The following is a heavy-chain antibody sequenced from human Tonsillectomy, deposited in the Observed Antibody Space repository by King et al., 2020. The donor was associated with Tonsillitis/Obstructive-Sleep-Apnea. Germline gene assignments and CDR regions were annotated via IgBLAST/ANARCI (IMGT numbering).Heavy chain of an antibody. CDR2: LSGGGGIT. V-gene: IGHV3-23*01. Sequence: QLQESGGGLVQPGGSLRLSCAASGFTFSDHAMSWVRQAPGEGLEWVSTLSGGGGITYYADSVKGRFTISRDNSKNNLYLQMNFLRAEDTALYYCAALGQIVHLRAKFGANWFAPWGQGALVTVSS. D-gene: IGHD5/OR15-5a*01. CDR3: AALGQIVHLRAKFGANWFAP. J-gene: IGHJ5*02. CDR1: GFTFSDHA.